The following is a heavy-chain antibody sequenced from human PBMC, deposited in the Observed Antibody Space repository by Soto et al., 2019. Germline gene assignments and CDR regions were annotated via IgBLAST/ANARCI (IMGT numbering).Heavy chain of an antibody. CDR2: INHSGST. J-gene: IGHJ6*03. V-gene: IGHV4-34*01. D-gene: IGHD2-8*01. CDR3: ARSVVLMVYARLYYYYYMDV. Sequence: SETLSLTCAVYGGSFSGYYWSWIRQPPGKGLERIGEINHSGSTNYNPSLKSRVTISVDTSKNQFSLKLSSVTAADTAVYYFARSVVLMVYARLYYYYYMDVWGKGTTVTVSS. CDR1: GGSFSGYY.